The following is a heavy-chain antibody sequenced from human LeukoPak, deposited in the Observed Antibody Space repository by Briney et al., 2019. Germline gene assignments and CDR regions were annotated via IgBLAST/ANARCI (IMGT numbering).Heavy chain of an antibody. J-gene: IGHJ4*02. CDR1: GGSFSGYY. D-gene: IGHD1-26*01. CDR2: INHSGST. V-gene: IGHV4-34*01. CDR3: ARQSFAPFQVGPETPIES. Sequence: SETLSLTCAVYGGSFSGYYWSWIRQPPGKGLEWIGEINHSGSTNYNPSLKSRVTISVDTSKNQFSLKLSSVTAADTAVYYCARQSFAPFQVGPETPIESWGQGTLVTVSS.